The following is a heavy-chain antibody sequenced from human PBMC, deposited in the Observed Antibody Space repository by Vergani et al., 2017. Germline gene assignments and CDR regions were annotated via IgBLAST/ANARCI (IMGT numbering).Heavy chain of an antibody. J-gene: IGHJ4*02. Sequence: QVQLQQWGAGLLKPSETLSLTCAVYGGSFSGYYWSWIRQPPGKGLEWIGEINHSGSTNYNPSLKSRVTISVDTSKNQFSLKLSSVTAADTAVYYCARGTDSSGYYYYFDYWGQGTLVTVSS. V-gene: IGHV4-34*01. CDR1: GGSFSGYY. D-gene: IGHD3-22*01. CDR2: INHSGST. CDR3: ARGTDSSGYYYYFDY.